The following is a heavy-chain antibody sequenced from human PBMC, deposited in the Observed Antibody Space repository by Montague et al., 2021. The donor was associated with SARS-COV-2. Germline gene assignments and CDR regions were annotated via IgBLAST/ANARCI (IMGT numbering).Heavy chain of an antibody. CDR1: GYSISSGYF. D-gene: IGHD2-21*01. CDR2: IYHGGFT. V-gene: IGHV4-38-2*02. CDR3: ARAYCGGDCNYLYIWFDS. J-gene: IGHJ5*01. Sequence: SETLSLTCSVSGYSISSGYFWGWIRQPPGKGLEWIGAIYHGGFTHYNPSLKSRLTMSLDTSNNQFSLRLSSVTAADTAIYYCARAYCGGDCNYLYIWFDSWGQGALVTVSS.